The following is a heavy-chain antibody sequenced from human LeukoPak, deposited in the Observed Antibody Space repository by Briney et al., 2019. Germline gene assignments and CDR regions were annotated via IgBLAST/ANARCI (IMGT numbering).Heavy chain of an antibody. V-gene: IGHV4-59*12. D-gene: IGHD3-10*01. Sequence: SETLSLTCTVSGGSISSYYWSWIRQPPGKGLEWIGYNYYSRSTNYNPSLKSRVIISLDTSKNQFSLHLTSVTAADTAVYYCARTMVRYDFDYWGQGALVTVSS. CDR2: NYYSRST. CDR3: ARTMVRYDFDY. CDR1: GGSISSYY. J-gene: IGHJ4*02.